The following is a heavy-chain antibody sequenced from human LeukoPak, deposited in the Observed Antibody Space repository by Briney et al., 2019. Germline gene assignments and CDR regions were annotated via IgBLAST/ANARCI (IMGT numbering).Heavy chain of an antibody. CDR2: ISSSSSYI. CDR3: ARDLSLRFGEFPDAFDI. V-gene: IGHV3-21*01. CDR1: GFTFSSYS. Sequence: GGSLRLSCAASGFTFSSYSMNWVRQAPGKGLEGVSSISSSSSYIYYADSVKGRFTISRDNAKNSLYLQMNSLRAEDTAVYYCARDLSLRFGEFPDAFDIWGQGTMVTVSS. J-gene: IGHJ3*02. D-gene: IGHD3-10*01.